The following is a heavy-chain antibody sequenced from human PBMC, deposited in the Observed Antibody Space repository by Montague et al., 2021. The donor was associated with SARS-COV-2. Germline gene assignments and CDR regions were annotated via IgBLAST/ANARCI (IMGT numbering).Heavy chain of an antibody. D-gene: IGHD2-21*01. CDR3: ARRGGGEVFARFMYWYFDV. CDR1: GGSINNYY. V-gene: IGHV4-59*13. CDR2: IYYSGSVTT. J-gene: IGHJ2*01. Sequence: SETLSLTCSVSGGSINNYYWGWVRQSPGKGLEWIGYIYYSGSVTTSYNPSLKSRVSISVDTSENQFSLKLTSVTAADTAVYYCARRGGGEVFARFMYWYFDVWGRGSLATVSS.